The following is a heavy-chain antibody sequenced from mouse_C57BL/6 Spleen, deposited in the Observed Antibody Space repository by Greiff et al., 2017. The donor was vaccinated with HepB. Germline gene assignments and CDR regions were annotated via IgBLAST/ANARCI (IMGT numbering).Heavy chain of an antibody. D-gene: IGHD3-2*02. CDR3: AKGQATSFDY. CDR2: INPNNGGT. Sequence: EVQLQQSGPELVKPGASVKISCKASGYTFTDYYMNWVKQSHGKSLEWIGDINPNNGGTSYNQKFKGKATLTVDKSSSTAYMELRSLTSEDSAVYYGAKGQATSFDYWGQGTTLTVSS. CDR1: GYTFTDYY. J-gene: IGHJ2*01. V-gene: IGHV1-26*01.